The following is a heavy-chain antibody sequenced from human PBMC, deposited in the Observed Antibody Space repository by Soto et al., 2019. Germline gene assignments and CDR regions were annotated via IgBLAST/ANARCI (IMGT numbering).Heavy chain of an antibody. CDR2: IYHTGST. Sequence: PSETLSLTCSVSGGSISTVGHYWTWIRQPPGKGLEWIGSIYHTGSTYYSKSLRSRLTMSVDTSKSQFSLRLSSVTAADTAVYYCARATGTRRSRTCDFWGQGSLVTVSS. D-gene: IGHD1-1*01. CDR1: GGSISTVGHY. J-gene: IGHJ4*02. CDR3: ARATGTRRSRTCDF. V-gene: IGHV4-31*03.